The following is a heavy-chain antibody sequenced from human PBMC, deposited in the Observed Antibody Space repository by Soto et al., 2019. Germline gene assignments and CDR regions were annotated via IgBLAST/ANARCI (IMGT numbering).Heavy chain of an antibody. CDR2: ITYAGSQI. Sequence: QVQLVESGGGVVQPGRSLRLSCAASEFTFPRFGMHWVRQAPGKGLEWVALITYAGSQIYYADAVKGRFTISRDNCDNTLSLQMDKLRAEDMATYFCAKGRGEMNCANYCGLDVWGQGTTVTVSS. J-gene: IGHJ6*02. CDR1: EFTFPRFG. CDR3: AKGRGEMNCANYCGLDV. V-gene: IGHV3-30*18. D-gene: IGHD6-25*01.